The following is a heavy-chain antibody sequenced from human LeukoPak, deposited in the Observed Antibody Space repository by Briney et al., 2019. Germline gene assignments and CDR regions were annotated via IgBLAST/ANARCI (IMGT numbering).Heavy chain of an antibody. CDR3: ARDSQSGQLVLSHSYYYMDV. J-gene: IGHJ6*03. CDR1: GGSISSYY. D-gene: IGHD6-13*01. V-gene: IGHV4-4*07. CDR2: IYTSGST. Sequence: NPSETLSLTCTVSGGSISSYYWSWIRQPAGKGLEWIGRIYTSGSTNYNPSLKSRVTMSVDTSKNQFSLKLSSVTAADTAVYYCARDSQSGQLVLSHSYYYMDVWGKGTTVTISS.